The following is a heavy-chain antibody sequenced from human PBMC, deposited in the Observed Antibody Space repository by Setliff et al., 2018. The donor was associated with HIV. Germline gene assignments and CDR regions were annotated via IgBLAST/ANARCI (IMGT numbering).Heavy chain of an antibody. D-gene: IGHD6-19*01. CDR1: GGSITGGNYY. J-gene: IGHJ5*01. CDR2: IHNGRDL. Sequence: LSLTCTVSGGSITGGNYYWGWIRQPPGKGLEWIGNIHNGRDLYSNPSLTSRLTISVDTSKNQVYLKLRSATAADTAVYHCARPHSGRGGGAWFDSWGQGTLVTVSS. CDR3: ARPHSGRGGGAWFDS. V-gene: IGHV4-39*01.